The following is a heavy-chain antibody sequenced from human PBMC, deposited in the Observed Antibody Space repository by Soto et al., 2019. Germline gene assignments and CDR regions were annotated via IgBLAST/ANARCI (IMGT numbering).Heavy chain of an antibody. CDR1: GYTFTGYY. D-gene: IGHD6-13*01. CDR2: INPNSGGT. CDR3: ARSTGYSSSWYPGYFDY. V-gene: IGHV1-2*04. J-gene: IGHJ4*02. Sequence: ASVKVSCKAYGYTFTGYYMHWVRQAPGQGLEWMGWINPNSGGTNYAQKFQGWVTMTRDTSISTAYMELSRLRSDDTAVYYCARSTGYSSSWYPGYFDYWGQGTLVTVSS.